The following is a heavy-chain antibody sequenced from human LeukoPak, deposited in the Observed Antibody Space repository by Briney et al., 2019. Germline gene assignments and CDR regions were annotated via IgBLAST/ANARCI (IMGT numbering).Heavy chain of an antibody. CDR2: IYHTGST. CDR1: GGSTSSYY. CDR3: ASRKLGNDY. J-gene: IGHJ4*02. Sequence: SETLSLTCTVSGGSTSSYYWSWIRQSAGKGLEWIGRIYHTGSTSYSPSLKSRVTISADTSQNQFSLKLSSVTAADTAVYYCASRKLGNDYWGQGTLVTVSS. D-gene: IGHD7-27*01. V-gene: IGHV4-4*07.